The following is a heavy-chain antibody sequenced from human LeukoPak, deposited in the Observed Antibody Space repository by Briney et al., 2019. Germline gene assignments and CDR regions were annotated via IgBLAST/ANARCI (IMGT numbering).Heavy chain of an antibody. Sequence: GALVKVSCKASGYTFTGYYMHWVRQAPGQGLEWMGWINPNSGGTNYAQKFQGRVTMTGDTSISTAYMELSGLRSDDTAVYYCARYTMVRGVHWFDPWGQGTLVTVSS. V-gene: IGHV1-2*02. J-gene: IGHJ5*02. CDR2: INPNSGGT. CDR1: GYTFTGYY. D-gene: IGHD3-10*01. CDR3: ARYTMVRGVHWFDP.